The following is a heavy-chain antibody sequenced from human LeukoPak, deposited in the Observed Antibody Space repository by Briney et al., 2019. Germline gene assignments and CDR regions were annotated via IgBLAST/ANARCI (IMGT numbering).Heavy chain of an antibody. CDR2: IKQDGNEK. Sequence: GGSLKLSCAASGFTFSSYWMSWVRQAPGKGLEWVANIKQDGNEKYYVDSVKGRFTISRDNSKNTLYLQMNSLRAEDTAVYYCAKDSYSSSWYPYYFDYWGQGTLVTVSS. J-gene: IGHJ4*02. V-gene: IGHV3-7*03. CDR1: GFTFSSYW. CDR3: AKDSYSSSWYPYYFDY. D-gene: IGHD6-13*01.